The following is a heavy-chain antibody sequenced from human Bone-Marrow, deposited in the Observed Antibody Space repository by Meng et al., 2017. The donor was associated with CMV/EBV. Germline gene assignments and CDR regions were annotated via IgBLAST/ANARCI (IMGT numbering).Heavy chain of an antibody. D-gene: IGHD4/OR15-4a*01. CDR1: GYTFTSYY. Sequence: SVKVSCKASGYTFTSYYMHWVRQAPGQGLEWMGGIIPIFGTANYAQKFQGRVTITTDESTSTAYMELSSLRSEDTAVYYCADYGGDYAAFDIWGQGTMVTVSS. V-gene: IGHV1-69*05. CDR2: IIPIFGTA. CDR3: ADYGGDYAAFDI. J-gene: IGHJ3*02.